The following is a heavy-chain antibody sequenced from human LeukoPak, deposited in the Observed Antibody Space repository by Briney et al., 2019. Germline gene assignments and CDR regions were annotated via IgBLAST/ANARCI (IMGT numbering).Heavy chain of an antibody. V-gene: IGHV3-7*01. CDR2: IKQDGSEK. Sequence: GGSLRLSCAASGFTFSSYWMSWVRQAPGKGLEWVANIKQDGSEKYYVDSVRGRFTISRDNAKNSLYLQMNSLRAEDTAVYYCARWIFWSGYLFDYWGQGTLVTVSS. J-gene: IGHJ4*02. CDR3: ARWIFWSGYLFDY. D-gene: IGHD3-3*01. CDR1: GFTFSSYW.